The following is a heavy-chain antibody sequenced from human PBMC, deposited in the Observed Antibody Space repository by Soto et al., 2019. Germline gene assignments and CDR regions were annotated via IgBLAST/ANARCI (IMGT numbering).Heavy chain of an antibody. CDR1: GGSISRGGYY. D-gene: IGHD5-18*01. CDR3: ARGPVDTAIPLDY. Sequence: SGTLSLTCTVSGGSISRGGYYWSWIRQHPGKGLEWIGYIYYSGSTYYNPSLKSRVTISVDTSKNQFSLKLSSVTAADTAVYYCARGPVDTAIPLDYWGQGTLVTVSS. V-gene: IGHV4-31*03. CDR2: IYYSGST. J-gene: IGHJ4*02.